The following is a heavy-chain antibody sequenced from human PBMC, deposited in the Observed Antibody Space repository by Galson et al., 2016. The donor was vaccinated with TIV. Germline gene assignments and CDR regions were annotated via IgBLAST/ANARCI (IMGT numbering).Heavy chain of an antibody. J-gene: IGHJ4*02. CDR1: GYTFTTYA. CDR3: ARGATSDWPFDY. D-gene: IGHD6-19*01. CDR2: INAGNGDT. V-gene: IGHV1-3*01. Sequence: SVKVSCKASGYTFTTYAIHWVRQAPGHGLEWMGWINAGNGDTKYSQKFQGRVTISRVTSASTAYMELSSLTSEDTAMYYCARGATSDWPFDYWGQATLVTVSS.